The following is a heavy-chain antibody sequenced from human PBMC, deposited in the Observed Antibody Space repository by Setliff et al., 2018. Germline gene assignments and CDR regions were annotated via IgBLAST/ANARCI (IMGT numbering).Heavy chain of an antibody. V-gene: IGHV1-2*02. CDR1: GYTFSDYY. CDR2: INPNSGAASGGT. J-gene: IGHJ4*02. CDR3: ARARRGYNYGIFEY. D-gene: IGHD5-12*01. Sequence: ASVKVSCKASGYTFSDYYIHWVPQAPGQGLEWMGWINPNSGAASGGTNYAEKVQGRVTLTRDTSISTAYMELRGLRSEDTAVFYCARARRGYNYGIFEYWGQGSLVTVSS.